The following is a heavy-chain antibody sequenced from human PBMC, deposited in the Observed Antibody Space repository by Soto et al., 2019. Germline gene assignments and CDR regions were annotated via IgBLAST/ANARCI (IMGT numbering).Heavy chain of an antibody. J-gene: IGHJ6*02. D-gene: IGHD4-4*01. Sequence: GESLKISCKGSGYSFTSYWIGWVRQMPGKGLEWMGIIYPGDSDTRYSPSFQGQVTISADKSISTAYLQWSSLKASDTAMYYCARRATVTYYYYYYGMDVWGQGTTVTVSS. V-gene: IGHV5-51*01. CDR3: ARRATVTYYYYYYGMDV. CDR1: GYSFTSYW. CDR2: IYPGDSDT.